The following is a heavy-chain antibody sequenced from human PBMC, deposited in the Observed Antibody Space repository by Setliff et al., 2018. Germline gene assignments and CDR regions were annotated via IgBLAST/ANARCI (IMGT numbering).Heavy chain of an antibody. CDR1: GGTFINYA. D-gene: IGHD3-3*01. V-gene: IGHV1-69*13. J-gene: IGHJ5*02. Sequence: ASVKVSCKASGGTFINYAISWVRQAPGQGLEWMGGIIPIFGTANYAQKFQGRVTITADESTSTAYMEQSSLRSEDTAVYYCARGPLHYDFWSGYYTVSWFDPWGQGTLVTVSS. CDR3: ARGPLHYDFWSGYYTVSWFDP. CDR2: IIPIFGTA.